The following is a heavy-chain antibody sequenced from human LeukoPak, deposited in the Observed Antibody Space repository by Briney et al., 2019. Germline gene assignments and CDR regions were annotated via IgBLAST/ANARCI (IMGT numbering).Heavy chain of an antibody. Sequence: ASVKVSCMAPGYTFTSYYMHWVRQAPGQGRERMGLINPNGDSTGYAQKFQGRVTMTRDMSTSTDYLELNSLRSEDTAIYYCARDNSLDDNAWWFDPWGQGTLVTVSS. D-gene: IGHD3-22*01. CDR3: ARDNSLDDNAWWFDP. CDR1: GYTFTSYY. V-gene: IGHV1-46*01. J-gene: IGHJ5*02. CDR2: INPNGDST.